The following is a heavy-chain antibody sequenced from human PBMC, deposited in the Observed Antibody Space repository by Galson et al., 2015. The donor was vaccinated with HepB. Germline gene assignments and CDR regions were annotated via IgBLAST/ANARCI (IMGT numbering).Heavy chain of an antibody. CDR3: ARDRGREKYGSGNYFPLDY. CDR2: ISSSSTYI. CDR1: GFTFSTYI. D-gene: IGHD3-10*01. J-gene: IGHJ4*02. Sequence: SLRLSCAASGFTFSTYIMNWVRQAPGKGLEWVSSISSSSTYIYYADSVKGRFTISGDNAKNSLYLQMNSLRAEDTAVYYCARDRGREKYGSGNYFPLDYWGQGILVTVSS. V-gene: IGHV3-21*01.